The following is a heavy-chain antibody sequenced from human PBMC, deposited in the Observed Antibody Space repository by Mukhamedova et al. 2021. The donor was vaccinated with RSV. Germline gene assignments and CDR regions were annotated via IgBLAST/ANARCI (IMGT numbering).Heavy chain of an antibody. CDR3: ARRYADILVMWFDS. J-gene: IGHJ5*01. V-gene: IGHV4-39*01. D-gene: IGHD3-9*01. CDR2: IYYSGST. Sequence: WIGSIYYSGSTYYNPSLKSRVTISVDTSKNQFSLKLSSVTAADTAVYYCARRYADILVMWFDSWRQGTLVTVSS.